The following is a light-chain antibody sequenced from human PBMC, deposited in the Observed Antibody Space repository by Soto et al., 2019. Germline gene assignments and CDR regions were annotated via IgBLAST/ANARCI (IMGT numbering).Light chain of an antibody. CDR1: QSVSTS. J-gene: IGKJ4*01. CDR2: DAS. Sequence: EIALTPSPVTLYLSPREGASLSCRASQSVSTSLAWYQQNPGQAPRLLIYDASNRTTGIPARFSGSGSGTYFTLIISRLEPEDFADYYWQQRYNWVSFGGGTKVEIK. V-gene: IGKV3-11*01. CDR3: QQRYNWVS.